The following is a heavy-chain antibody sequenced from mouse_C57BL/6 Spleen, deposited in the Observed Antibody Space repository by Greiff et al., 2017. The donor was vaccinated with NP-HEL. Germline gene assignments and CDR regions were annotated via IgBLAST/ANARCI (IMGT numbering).Heavy chain of an antibody. CDR1: GYTFTDHT. CDR3: AFYYYGTSYYFDY. D-gene: IGHD1-1*01. V-gene: IGHV1-78*01. J-gene: IGHJ2*01. CDR2: IYPRDGST. Sequence: VQLQQSDAELVKPGASVKISCKVSGYTFTDHTIHWMKQRPEQGLEWIGYIYPRDGSTKYNEKFKGKATLTADKSSSTAYMQLNSPTSEDSAVYFCAFYYYGTSYYFDYWGQGTTLTVSS.